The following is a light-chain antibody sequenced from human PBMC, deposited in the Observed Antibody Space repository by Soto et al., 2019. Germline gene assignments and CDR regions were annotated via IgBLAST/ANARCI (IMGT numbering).Light chain of an antibody. CDR3: QSYDNSLSGSGV. V-gene: IGLV1-40*01. Sequence: QSVLTQPPSVSGAPGQRVTISCTGSTSNIGAGYEVHWYQQLPGTAPKLLVSGHNIRPSGVPDRFSGFKSGASASLVITGLQAEDEADYYYQSYDNSLSGSGVFGGGTKLTVL. CDR2: GHN. CDR1: TSNIGAGYE. J-gene: IGLJ3*02.